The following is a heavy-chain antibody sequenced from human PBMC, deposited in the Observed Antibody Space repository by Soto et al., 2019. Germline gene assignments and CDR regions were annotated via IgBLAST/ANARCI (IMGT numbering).Heavy chain of an antibody. J-gene: IGHJ6*02. CDR2: ISSSSSYI. V-gene: IGHV3-21*01. CDR1: GFTFSSYS. CDR3: ARASVTSPPYYYHGMDV. D-gene: IGHD4-17*01. Sequence: EVQLVESGGGLVKPGGSLRLSCTASGFTFSSYSMNWVRQAPGKGLEWVSSISSSSSYIYYADSVKGRFTISRDNAKNSLYLQMNSLRAVDTAVYYCARASVTSPPYYYHGMDVWGQGTTVTVSS.